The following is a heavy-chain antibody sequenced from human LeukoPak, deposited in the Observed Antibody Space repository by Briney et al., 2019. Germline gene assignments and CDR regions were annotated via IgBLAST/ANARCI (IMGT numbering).Heavy chain of an antibody. CDR3: TTDPSYVGNPTGVY. CDR1: GFTFSNAW. Sequence: GGSLRLSCAASGFTFSNAWMSWVRQAPGKGLEWVGCIKSKTDGGTTDYAAPVKGRFTISRDDSKNTLYLQMNSLKTEDPAVYYCTTDPSYVGNPTGVYWGQGTLGT. V-gene: IGHV3-15*01. D-gene: IGHD4-23*01. J-gene: IGHJ4*02. CDR2: IKSKTDGGTT.